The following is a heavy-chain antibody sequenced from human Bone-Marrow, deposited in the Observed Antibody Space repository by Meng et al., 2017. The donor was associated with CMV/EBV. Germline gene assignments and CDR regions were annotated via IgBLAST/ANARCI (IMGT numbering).Heavy chain of an antibody. V-gene: IGHV4-39*07. CDR3: ARVLSGFLGELDY. D-gene: IGHD3-3*01. CDR2: IYYSGST. CDR1: GGSISSSSYY. Sequence: SETLSLTCTVSGGSISSSSYYWGWIRQPPGKGLEWIGSIYYSGSTYYNPSPKSRVTISVDTSKNQFSLKLSSVTAADTAVYYCARVLSGFLGELDYWGQGTLVTVSS. J-gene: IGHJ4*02.